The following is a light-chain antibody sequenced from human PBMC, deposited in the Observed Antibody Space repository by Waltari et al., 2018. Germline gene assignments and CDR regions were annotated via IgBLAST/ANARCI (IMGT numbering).Light chain of an antibody. CDR3: TSFSTISTSL. Sequence: QSALTQPASVSGSPGQSITISCTGTRNDIGDYNYVSWYQHQSGKAPKLMIYDVTERPSGVSNRFSGSKSGNTASLTISGLQADDEADYYCTSFSTISTSLFGGGTKVTVL. CDR1: RNDIGDYNY. J-gene: IGLJ3*02. CDR2: DVT. V-gene: IGLV2-14*03.